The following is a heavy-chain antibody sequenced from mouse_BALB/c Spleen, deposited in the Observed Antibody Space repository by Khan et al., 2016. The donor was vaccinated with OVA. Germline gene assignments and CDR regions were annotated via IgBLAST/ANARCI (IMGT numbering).Heavy chain of an antibody. D-gene: IGHD2-3*01. CDR2: ISYSGST. Sequence: EVKLEESGPGLVKPSQSLSLTCTVTGYSITSDYAWNWIRQFPGNKLEWMDYISYSGSTSYNPSLKSRISITRDTSKNQFFLQLNSVTTEDTATYYCARRGDGYYGAMDYWGQGTSVTVSS. CDR3: ARRGDGYYGAMDY. J-gene: IGHJ4*01. V-gene: IGHV3-2*02. CDR1: GYSITSDYA.